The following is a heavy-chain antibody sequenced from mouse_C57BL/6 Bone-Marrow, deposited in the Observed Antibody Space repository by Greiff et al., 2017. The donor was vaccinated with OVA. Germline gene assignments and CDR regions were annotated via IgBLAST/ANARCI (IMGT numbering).Heavy chain of an antibody. Sequence: EVQLQQSGPELVKPGASVKISCKASGYTFTDYYMNWVKQSHGKSLEWIGDINPNNGGTSYNQKFKGKATLTVDKSSSTAYMELRSLTSEDSAVYYCAKSTCYFDYWGQGTTLTVSS. CDR1: GYTFTDYY. J-gene: IGHJ2*01. V-gene: IGHV1-26*01. CDR2: INPNNGGT. CDR3: AKSTCYFDY.